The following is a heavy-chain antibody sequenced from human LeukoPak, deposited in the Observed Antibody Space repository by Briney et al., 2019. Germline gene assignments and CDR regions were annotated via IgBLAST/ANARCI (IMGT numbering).Heavy chain of an antibody. CDR2: MNPNSGNT. V-gene: IGHV1-8*01. Sequence: ASVKVFCKDSGYTFGSYDINWVRQATGQGLEWMGWMNPNSGNTGYAQKFQGRVTMTRDTSISTAYMELRSLRSEDTAVYYCAKGGTMVRGVNPLGDYGMDVWGQGTTVTVSS. J-gene: IGHJ6*02. CDR1: GYTFGSYD. CDR3: AKGGTMVRGVNPLGDYGMDV. D-gene: IGHD3-10*01.